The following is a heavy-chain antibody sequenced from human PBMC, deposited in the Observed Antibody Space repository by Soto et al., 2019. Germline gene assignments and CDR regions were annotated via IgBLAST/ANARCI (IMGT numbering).Heavy chain of an antibody. CDR2: ISSSSSTI. Sequence: GGSLRLSCAASGFTFSSYSMNWVRQAPGKGLEWVSYISSSSSTIYYADSVKGRFTISRDKAKNSLYLQMNSLRAEDTAVYYCAREEFVGEAYYYYMDVWGKGTTVTVSS. CDR3: AREEFVGEAYYYYMDV. D-gene: IGHD3-10*01. J-gene: IGHJ6*03. V-gene: IGHV3-48*01. CDR1: GFTFSSYS.